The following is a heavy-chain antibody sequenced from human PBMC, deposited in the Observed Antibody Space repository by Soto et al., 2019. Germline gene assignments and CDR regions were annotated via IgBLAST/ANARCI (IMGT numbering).Heavy chain of an antibody. CDR1: GGSIDNADYF. V-gene: IGHV4-39*01. CDR2: IYYTAST. D-gene: IGHD3-16*01. J-gene: IGHJ6*03. Sequence: PSETLSLTCTVSGGSIDNADYFWGWIRQPPGKGLEWIGTIYYTASTYYNPSLKSRVTISVDTSKNQFSLKLTSVTAADTAVYYCARHRLISYYYYYMDVWGKGTTVTVSS. CDR3: ARHRLISYYYYYMDV.